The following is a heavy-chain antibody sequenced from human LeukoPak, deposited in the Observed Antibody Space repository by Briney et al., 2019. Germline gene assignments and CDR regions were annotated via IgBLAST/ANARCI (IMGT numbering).Heavy chain of an antibody. CDR2: IYYSGST. D-gene: IGHD5-24*01. CDR1: GGSISSSSYY. J-gene: IGHJ3*02. V-gene: IGHV4-39*07. CDR3: ARGRDGYRDAFDI. Sequence: SETLSLTCTVSGGSISSSSYYWGWIRQPPGKGLEWIGSIYYSGSTYYNPSLKSRVTISVDTSKNQFSLKLSSVTAADTAVYYCARGRDGYRDAFDIWGQGTMVTVSS.